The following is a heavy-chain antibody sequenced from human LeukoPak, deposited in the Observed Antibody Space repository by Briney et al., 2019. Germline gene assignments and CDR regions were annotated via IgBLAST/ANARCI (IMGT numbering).Heavy chain of an antibody. CDR2: ISAYNGNT. J-gene: IGHJ4*02. CDR3: ARDDPEY. V-gene: IGHV1-18*01. Sequence: LEWMGWISAYNGNTNYAQKLQGRVTMTTDTSTSTAYMELRGLRSDDTAVYYCARDDPEYWGQGTLVTVSS.